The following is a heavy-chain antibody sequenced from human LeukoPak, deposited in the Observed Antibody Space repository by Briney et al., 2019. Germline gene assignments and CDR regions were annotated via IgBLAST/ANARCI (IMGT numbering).Heavy chain of an antibody. CDR1: GGSISSSRDY. CDR3: AREVVDCSSTSCQQRFDY. J-gene: IGHJ4*02. D-gene: IGHD2-2*01. V-gene: IGHV4-39*07. CDR2: IYYSGST. Sequence: SETLSLTCTVSGGSISSSRDYWAWIRQPPGKGLEWIANIYYSGSTYYSPSLKSRVTISVDTSKNQFSLKLSSVTAADTAVYYCAREVVDCSSTSCQQRFDYWGQGTLVTVSS.